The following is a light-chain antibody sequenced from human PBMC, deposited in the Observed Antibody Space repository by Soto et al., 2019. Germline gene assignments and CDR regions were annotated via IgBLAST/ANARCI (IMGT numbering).Light chain of an antibody. V-gene: IGLV2-14*01. CDR2: DVS. Sequence: QSALTQPASVSGSPGQSITISCTGTSRDVGGYNYVSWHQQHPGKAPKLMIYDVSNRPSGVSNRFSGSKSGNTASLTISGLQAEDEADYYCSSYTSSSTLVVFGTGTKVTVL. CDR3: SSYTSSSTLVV. CDR1: SRDVGGYNY. J-gene: IGLJ1*01.